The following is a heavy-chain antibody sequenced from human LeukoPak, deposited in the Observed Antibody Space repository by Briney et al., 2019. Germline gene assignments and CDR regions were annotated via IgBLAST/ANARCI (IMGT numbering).Heavy chain of an antibody. Sequence: TGGSLRLSCAASGFIFNNYCMYWVRQAPGKGLEWVSYIRSSGSPIYYADSVRGRFTISRDNAKNSLYLQMNSLRGEDTAVYYCVRDPDALDFWGQGTPVSVCS. CDR1: GFIFNNYC. CDR2: IRSSGSPI. J-gene: IGHJ4*02. CDR3: VRDPDALDF. V-gene: IGHV3-48*01.